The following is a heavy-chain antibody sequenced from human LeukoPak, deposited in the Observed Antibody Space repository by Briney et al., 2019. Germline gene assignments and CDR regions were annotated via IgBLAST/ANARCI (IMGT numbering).Heavy chain of an antibody. CDR2: IHYSGST. V-gene: IGHV4-59*01. CDR1: GASISPYY. D-gene: IGHD5-12*01. CDR3: ARGTKTGNTGYDWNY. J-gene: IGHJ4*02. Sequence: SETLSLTCSVSGASISPYYWSWMRRPPGRGLEWIGYIHYSGSTTYNPSPQSRVTISLDTSTKQFSLNLRSVTAADTGVYYCARGTKTGNTGYDWNYWGQGSLVTVSS.